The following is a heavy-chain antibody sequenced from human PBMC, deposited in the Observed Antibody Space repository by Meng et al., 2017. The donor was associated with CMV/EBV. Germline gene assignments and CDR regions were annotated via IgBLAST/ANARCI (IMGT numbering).Heavy chain of an antibody. D-gene: IGHD5-12*01. J-gene: IGHJ5*02. V-gene: IGHV1-8*02. CDR1: GYTFTGYY. CDR2: MNPNSGNT. Sequence: ASVKVSCKASGYTFTGYYMHWVRQAPGQGLEWMGWMNPNSGNTGYAQKFQGRVTMTRNTSISTAYMELSRLRSDDTAVYYCARSYSGYDYWFDPWGQGTLVTVSS. CDR3: ARSYSGYDYWFDP.